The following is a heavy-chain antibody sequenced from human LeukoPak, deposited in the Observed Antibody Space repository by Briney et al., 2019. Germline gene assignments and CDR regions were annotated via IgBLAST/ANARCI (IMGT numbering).Heavy chain of an antibody. CDR3: ARLPLGWLHSPFDY. CDR1: GYSFTSYC. D-gene: IGHD5-24*01. Sequence: GESLKISCKGSGYSFTSYCIGWVRQMPGKGLEGMGIIYPGDSDTRYSPSFQGQGTISADKSVSNAYLQWSSLKASDTAMYYCARLPLGWLHSPFDYWGQGTLVTVSS. CDR2: IYPGDSDT. V-gene: IGHV5-51*01. J-gene: IGHJ4*02.